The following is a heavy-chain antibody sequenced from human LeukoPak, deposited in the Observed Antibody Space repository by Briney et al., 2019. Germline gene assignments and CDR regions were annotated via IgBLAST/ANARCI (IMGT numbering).Heavy chain of an antibody. CDR2: IYYSGST. Sequence: SQTLSLTCTVSAGSISSYYWGWIRQPPGKGLEWIGYIYYSGSTNYNPSLKSRVTISVDTSKNQFSLKLSSVTAADTAVYYCARAPLYSGGSGWSVYYFYAMDVWGQGTTVTVSS. V-gene: IGHV4-59*01. J-gene: IGHJ6*02. CDR1: AGSISSYY. CDR3: ARAPLYSGGSGWSVYYFYAMDV. D-gene: IGHD6-19*01.